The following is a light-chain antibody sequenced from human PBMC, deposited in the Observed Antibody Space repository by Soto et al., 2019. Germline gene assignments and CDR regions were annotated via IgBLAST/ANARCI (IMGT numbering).Light chain of an antibody. J-gene: IGLJ1*01. Sequence: QSVLTQPASVSGSPGQSITISCTGTSNDVGGYNYVSWFQRHPGKAPKLLIFEASNRPSGVSNRFSGSKSGNTASLTISRLQAEDEADYYCSSFTSTSTFVFGTGTKVTVL. CDR3: SSFTSTSTFV. CDR1: SNDVGGYNY. V-gene: IGLV2-14*01. CDR2: EAS.